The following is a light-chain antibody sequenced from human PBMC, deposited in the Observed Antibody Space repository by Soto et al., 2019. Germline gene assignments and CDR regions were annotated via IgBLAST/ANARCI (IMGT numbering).Light chain of an antibody. Sequence: QSVLTQPASVSGSPGQSITISCTGTSSDVGGYNYVSWYQQHPGKAPKLMIYEVSNRPSGVSNRFSGSKSGNTASLTITELQAEDEADYYCQSYDTSLSASYVFGGGTKVTVL. CDR3: QSYDTSLSASYV. CDR2: EVS. J-gene: IGLJ1*01. CDR1: SSDVGGYNY. V-gene: IGLV2-14*01.